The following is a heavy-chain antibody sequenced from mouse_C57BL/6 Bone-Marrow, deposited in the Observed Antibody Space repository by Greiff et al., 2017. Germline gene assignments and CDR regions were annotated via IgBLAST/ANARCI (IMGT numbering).Heavy chain of an antibody. CDR2: IYPGDGDT. CDR3: ARSGVYYGSSYVDY. D-gene: IGHD1-1*01. CDR1: GYAFSSSW. Sequence: VQLQQSGPELVKPGASVKISCKASGYAFSSSWMNWVKQRPGKGLEWIGRIYPGDGDTNYNGKFKGKATLTADKSSSTAYMQLRRLTSEDSAVSFCARSGVYYGSSYVDYWGQGTTLTVSS. V-gene: IGHV1-82*01. J-gene: IGHJ2*01.